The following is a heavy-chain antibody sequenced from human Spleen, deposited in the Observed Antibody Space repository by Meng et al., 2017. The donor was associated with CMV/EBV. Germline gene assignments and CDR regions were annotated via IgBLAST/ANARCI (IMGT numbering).Heavy chain of an antibody. CDR3: ARGMGDY. V-gene: IGHV3-74*01. J-gene: IGHJ4*02. D-gene: IGHD2-8*01. CDR2: INSAGSLT. Sequence: VQVGESGGGLVQPGGSLRLSVAASGFTFSTYWMHWVRQDPGKGPVWVSRINSAGSLTSYADSVKGRFTISRDNAKDTLYLQMDGLRADDTAIYFCARGMGDYWGQGSLVTVSS. CDR1: GFTFSTYW.